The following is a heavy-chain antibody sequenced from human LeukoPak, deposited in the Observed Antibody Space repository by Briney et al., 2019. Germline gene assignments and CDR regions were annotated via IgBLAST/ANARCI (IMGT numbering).Heavy chain of an antibody. J-gene: IGHJ4*02. CDR2: IRYDGSSE. CDR1: GFTFSSYG. CDR3: ASGALGVYNRNWVYYFDY. D-gene: IGHD1-14*01. Sequence: PGGSLRLSCAASGFTFSSYGMHWVRQAPGKGLEWVAFIRYDGSSEYYADSVKGRFTISRDNSKNTLYLQMNSLRPEDTAVYYCASGALGVYNRNWVYYFDYWGQGTLVTVSS. V-gene: IGHV3-30*02.